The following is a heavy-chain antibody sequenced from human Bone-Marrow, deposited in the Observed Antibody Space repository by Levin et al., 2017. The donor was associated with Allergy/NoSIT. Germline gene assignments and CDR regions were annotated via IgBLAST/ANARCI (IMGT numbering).Heavy chain of an antibody. CDR1: HFNFGYVW. V-gene: IGHV3-15*07. J-gene: IGHJ4*02. D-gene: IGHD4-17*01. CDR2: IKSKADGATS. Sequence: PGESLKISCVGSHFNFGYVWMNWVRQAPGKGLEWVGRIKSKADGATSEYAAVVKDRFTISRDDSKNTLYLQMESLTTEDTAVYYCTTDYGDYVGFDYWGQGTLVLVSS. CDR3: TTDYGDYVGFDY.